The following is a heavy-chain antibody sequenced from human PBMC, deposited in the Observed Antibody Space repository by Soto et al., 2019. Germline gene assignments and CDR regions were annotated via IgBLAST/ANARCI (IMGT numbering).Heavy chain of an antibody. CDR1: GFRFSSYS. CDR2: ITATGDKT. J-gene: IGHJ4*02. V-gene: IGHV3-23*01. D-gene: IGHD3-22*01. CDR3: ATMNGYFEY. Sequence: GGSLRLSCADSGFRFSSYSMSWVRQTPGKGLEWVAAITATGDKTYYADSVTGRFTISRDNSKKTHYLQMTSLRAEDTAMYYCATMNGYFEYWGQGTPVTVSS.